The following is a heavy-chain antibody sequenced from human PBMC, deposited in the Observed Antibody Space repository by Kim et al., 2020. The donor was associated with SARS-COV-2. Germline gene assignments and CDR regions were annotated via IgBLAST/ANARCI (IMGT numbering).Heavy chain of an antibody. Sequence: QKFQGRVTITRDTSASTAYMELSSLRSEDTAVYYCATRLQQLVLEDWFDPWGQGTLVTVSS. CDR3: ATRLQQLVLEDWFDP. J-gene: IGHJ5*02. V-gene: IGHV1-3*01. D-gene: IGHD6-13*01.